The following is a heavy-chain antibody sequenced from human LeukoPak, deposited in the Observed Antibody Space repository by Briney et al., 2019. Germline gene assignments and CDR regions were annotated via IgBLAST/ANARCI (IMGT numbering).Heavy chain of an antibody. Sequence: GASVKVSCTASGGTFNIYTINWVRQAPGQGLEWMGGIIPIFGAPHYAQKFQGRVTITADTSTSTAYLDLNSLRSEDTAVYYCARTASSSTWRNWFDPWGQGTLVTVSS. CDR2: IIPIFGAP. V-gene: IGHV1-69*06. CDR3: ARTASSSTWRNWFDP. J-gene: IGHJ5*02. D-gene: IGHD6-13*01. CDR1: GGTFNIYT.